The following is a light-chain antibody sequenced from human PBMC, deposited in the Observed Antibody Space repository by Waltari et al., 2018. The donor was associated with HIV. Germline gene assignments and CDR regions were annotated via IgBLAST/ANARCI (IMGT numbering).Light chain of an antibody. CDR2: EGS. V-gene: IGLV2-23*01. Sequence: QSALTPPASVFGSPGQSITISCPGTSSDVGIYNLVSWYQQYPGKAPKLMIYEGSKRPSGVSNRFSGSKSGNTASLTISGLQTEDEADYYCCSYAGSFVVFGGGTKLTVL. CDR1: SSDVGIYNL. J-gene: IGLJ2*01. CDR3: CSYAGSFVV.